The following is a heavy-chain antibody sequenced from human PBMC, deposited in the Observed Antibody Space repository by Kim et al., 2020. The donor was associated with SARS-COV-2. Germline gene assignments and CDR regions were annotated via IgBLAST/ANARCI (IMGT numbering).Heavy chain of an antibody. V-gene: IGHV3-33*05. CDR2: ISYDGSNK. CDR1: GFTFSSYG. J-gene: IGHJ6*02. D-gene: IGHD3-22*01. CDR3: ASFGYYLYGMDV. Sequence: GGSLRLSCAASGFTFSSYGMHWVRQAPGKGLEWVAVISYDGSNKYYADSVKGRFTISRDNSKNTLYLQMNSLRAEDTAVYYCASFGYYLYGMDVWGQGTT.